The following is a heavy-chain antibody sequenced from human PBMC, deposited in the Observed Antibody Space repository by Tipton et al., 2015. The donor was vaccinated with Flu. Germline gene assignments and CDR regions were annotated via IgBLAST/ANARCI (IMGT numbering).Heavy chain of an antibody. J-gene: IGHJ5*02. D-gene: IGHD1-1*01. CDR1: GYTFTSYG. CDR2: ISAYNGNT. Sequence: QLVQSGAEVKKPGASVKVPCKASGYTFTSYGISWVRQAPGQGLEWMGWISAYNGNTNYAQKLQGRVTMTTDTSTSTAYMELRSLRSDDTAVYYCARRLERLEYNWFAPWGQGTLVTVSS. V-gene: IGHV1-18*01. CDR3: ARRLERLEYNWFAP.